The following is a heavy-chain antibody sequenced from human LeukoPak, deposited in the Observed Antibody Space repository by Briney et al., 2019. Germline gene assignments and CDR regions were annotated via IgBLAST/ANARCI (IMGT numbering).Heavy chain of an antibody. CDR2: INASGGST. J-gene: IGHJ5*02. CDR3: AKDPAVYCSGGSCYAGWFDP. Sequence: GGSLRLSCTASGYTFSSYAMRWARQAPGKGLEWVSVINASGGSTYYADTLKGRFTISRDNSKNTLYLELSSLRAEDTAVYYCAKDPAVYCSGGSCYAGWFDPWGQGTLVTVSS. V-gene: IGHV3-23*01. D-gene: IGHD2-15*01. CDR1: GYTFSSYA.